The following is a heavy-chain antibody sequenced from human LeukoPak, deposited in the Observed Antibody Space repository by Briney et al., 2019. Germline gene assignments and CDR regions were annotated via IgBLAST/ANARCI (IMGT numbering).Heavy chain of an antibody. V-gene: IGHV3-23*01. CDR3: GRETNGMDV. CDR2: ISYSGGST. CDR1: GFTFSRYA. J-gene: IGHJ6*02. Sequence: GGSLRLSCAASGFTFSRYAMSWVRQAPGQGLDWVSVISYSGGSTYYADSVKGRFSISRDNSKNTLYLQMNSLRGEDTAVCYCGRETNGMDVWGQGTTVTVSS. D-gene: IGHD1-14*01.